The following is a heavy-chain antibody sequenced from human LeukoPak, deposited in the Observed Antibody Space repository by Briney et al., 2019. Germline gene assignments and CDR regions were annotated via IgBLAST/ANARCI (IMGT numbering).Heavy chain of an antibody. CDR3: ARQVRYRSSTSCYTGNWFDP. V-gene: IGHV4-4*09. CDR1: GGSISSYY. Sequence: PSETLPLTCTVSGGSISSYYWSWIRQPPGKGLEWIGYIYTSGSTNYSPSLKSRVTISVDTSKNQFSLKLSSVTAADTAVYYCARQVRYRSSTSCYTGNWFDPWGQGTLVTVSS. CDR2: IYTSGST. J-gene: IGHJ5*02. D-gene: IGHD2-2*02.